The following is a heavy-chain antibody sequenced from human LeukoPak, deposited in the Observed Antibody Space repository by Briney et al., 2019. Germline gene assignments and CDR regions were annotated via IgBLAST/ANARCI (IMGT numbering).Heavy chain of an antibody. V-gene: IGHV3-30*04. Sequence: GGSLRLSCAASGFIFGDYAMHWVRQAPGKGLEWVAAIAFDDTDRYYIDSVKGRFTISRDDSKNALYLHMTSLRAEDTAVYYCTNSDDYGDYWGQGTLVTVSS. J-gene: IGHJ4*02. CDR2: IAFDDTDR. CDR3: TNSDDYGDY. CDR1: GFIFGDYA.